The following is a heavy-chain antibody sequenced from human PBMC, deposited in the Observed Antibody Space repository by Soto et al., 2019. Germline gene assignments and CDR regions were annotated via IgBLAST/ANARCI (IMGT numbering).Heavy chain of an antibody. J-gene: IGHJ4*02. CDR1: RFTFSNYW. V-gene: IGHV3-7*03. CDR2: IKQDGSEK. Sequence: EVQLVESGGGLVQPGGSLRLSCAASRFTFSNYWMSWVRQAPGKGLEWVANIKQDGSEKYYVDSVKGRFTISRDNAKNSLYLQMNSLRAEDTAMYYCARDSKQWPSDYWGQGTLVTVSS. D-gene: IGHD6-19*01. CDR3: ARDSKQWPSDY.